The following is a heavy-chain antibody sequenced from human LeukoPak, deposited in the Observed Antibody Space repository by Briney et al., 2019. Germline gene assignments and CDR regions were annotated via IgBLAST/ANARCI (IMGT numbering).Heavy chain of an antibody. CDR1: GYTFTSYD. CDR3: ARDGNRRMYYYDKVGDY. J-gene: IGHJ4*02. CDR2: MNPNSGNT. V-gene: IGHV1-8*01. D-gene: IGHD3-22*01. Sequence: ASVKVSCKASGYTFTSYDINWVRQATGQGLEWMGWMNPNSGNTGYAQKFQGRVTMTRNTSISTAYMELSSLRSDDTAVYYCARDGNRRMYYYDKVGDYWGQGTLVTVSS.